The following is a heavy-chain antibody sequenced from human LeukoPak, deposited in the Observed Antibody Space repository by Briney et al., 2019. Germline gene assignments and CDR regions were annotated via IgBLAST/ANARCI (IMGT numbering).Heavy chain of an antibody. CDR2: ISYDGSSQ. CDR3: ARAWCNNCWGHYFDY. D-gene: IGHD1-1*01. Sequence: PGGYLRLSCAASGFTFSDYAIHWVRQAPGKGLEGVAVISYDGSSQYYADSMKGRFTLSRDNSKKMLFLQLNSLRAEDTAVYYCARAWCNNCWGHYFDYWGQGTLVTVSS. J-gene: IGHJ4*01. CDR1: GFTFSDYA. V-gene: IGHV3-30-3*01.